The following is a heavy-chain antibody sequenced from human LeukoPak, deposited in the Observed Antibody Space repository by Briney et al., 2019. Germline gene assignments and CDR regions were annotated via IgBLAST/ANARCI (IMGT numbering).Heavy chain of an antibody. CDR2: IYYDGST. V-gene: IGHV4-61*05. CDR1: GGSISSSSYY. J-gene: IGHJ6*03. CDR3: AREGRYRYGYNEYHLYMDI. Sequence: SETLSLTCTVSGGSISSSSYYWGWIRQPPGKGLEWIGYIYYDGSTNYNPSLKSRVTISVDTSKNQFSLKLSSVTAAETAVYYCAREGRYRYGYNEYHLYMDIWGKGTTVTVSS. D-gene: IGHD5-18*01.